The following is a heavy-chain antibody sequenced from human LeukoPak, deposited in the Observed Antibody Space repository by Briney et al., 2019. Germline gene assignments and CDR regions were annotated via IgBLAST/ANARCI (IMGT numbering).Heavy chain of an antibody. J-gene: IGHJ4*02. D-gene: IGHD3-22*01. Sequence: PGGSLRLSCAASGFPFSSYWMHWVRQVPGKGLVWVSRINDDGSSTSYADSVKGRFTISRDNAKNTLYLQMNGLRAEDTAVYYCARDGDSSGYYVNFDYWGQGTLVTVSS. V-gene: IGHV3-74*01. CDR2: INDDGSST. CDR3: ARDGDSSGYYVNFDY. CDR1: GFPFSSYW.